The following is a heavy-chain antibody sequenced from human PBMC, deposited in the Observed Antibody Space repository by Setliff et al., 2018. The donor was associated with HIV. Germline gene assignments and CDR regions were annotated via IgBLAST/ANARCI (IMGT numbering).Heavy chain of an antibody. J-gene: IGHJ2*01. CDR3: AKDELFYYGSGNFYYWYFDF. D-gene: IGHD3-10*01. CDR2: ISGSGDSA. CDR1: GDSFNGSHYL. V-gene: IGHV3-23*01. Sequence: SSETLSLTCTVSGDSFNGSHYLWGWIRQPPGKGLEWVSSISGSGDSAYYADSVRGRFTISRDFSNNTLYLQMNGLRAEDTALYYCAKDELFYYGSGNFYYWYFDFWGRGSLVTVSS.